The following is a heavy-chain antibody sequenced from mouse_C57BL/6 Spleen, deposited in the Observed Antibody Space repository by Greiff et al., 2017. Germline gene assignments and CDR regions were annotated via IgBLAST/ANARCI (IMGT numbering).Heavy chain of an antibody. Sequence: VQLQQSGASVKISCKASGYAFSSYWMNWVKQRPGKGLEWIGQIYPGDGDTNYNGKFKGKATLTADKSSSTAYMQLSSLTSEDSAVYFCAIWGMDYWGQGTSVTVSS. CDR3: AIWGMDY. V-gene: IGHV1-80*01. CDR2: IYPGDGDT. D-gene: IGHD1-1*02. CDR1: GYAFSSYW. J-gene: IGHJ4*01.